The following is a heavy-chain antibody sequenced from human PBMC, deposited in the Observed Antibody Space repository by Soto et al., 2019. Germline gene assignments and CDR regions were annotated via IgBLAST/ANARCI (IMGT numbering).Heavy chain of an antibody. CDR3: AKEMRITAARDAFDI. CDR1: GFTVGNNF. J-gene: IGHJ3*02. CDR2: TYPGGTT. D-gene: IGHD1-20*01. V-gene: IGHV3-66*01. Sequence: EVQLVESGGALVQPGGSLRLSCAASGFTVGNNFMSWVRQAPGKGLEWVSVTYPGGTTYYADSVKGRFAISRDNSKNTLYLQMSSLRAEDTAVYYCAKEMRITAARDAFDIWGQGTMVTVSS.